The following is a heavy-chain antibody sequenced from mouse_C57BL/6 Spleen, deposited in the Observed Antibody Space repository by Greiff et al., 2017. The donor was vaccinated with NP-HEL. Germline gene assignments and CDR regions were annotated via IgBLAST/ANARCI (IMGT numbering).Heavy chain of an antibody. CDR1: GFTFSSYA. CDR2: ISDGGSYT. CDR3: ARDSSYYVDY. Sequence: EVQVVESGGGLVKPGGSLKLSCAASGFTFSSYAMSWVRQTPEKRLEWVATISDGGSYTYYPDNVKGRFTISRDNAKNNLYLQMSHLKSEDTAMYYCARDSSYYVDYWGQGTTLTVSS. J-gene: IGHJ2*01. V-gene: IGHV5-4*01.